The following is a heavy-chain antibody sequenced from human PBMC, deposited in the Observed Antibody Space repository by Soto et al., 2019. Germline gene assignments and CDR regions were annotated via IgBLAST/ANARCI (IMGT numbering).Heavy chain of an antibody. CDR1: GFTFSNAW. J-gene: IGHJ4*02. CDR3: TTGRYSGSYPLVPY. V-gene: IGHV3-15*01. Sequence: GGSLRLSCAASGFTFSNAWMSWVRQAPGKRLEWVGRIKSKTDGGTTDYAAPVKGRFTISRDDSKNTLYLQMNSLKTEDTAVYYCTTGRYSGSYPLVPYWGQGTLVTVSS. CDR2: IKSKTDGGTT. D-gene: IGHD1-26*01.